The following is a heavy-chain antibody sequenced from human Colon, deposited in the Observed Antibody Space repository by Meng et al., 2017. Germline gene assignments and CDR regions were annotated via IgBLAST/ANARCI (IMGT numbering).Heavy chain of an antibody. CDR3: ARAYCSSTSCYVRPYYYYGMDV. V-gene: IGHV4-61*02. Sequence: SETLSLTCTVSGGSISSGSYYWSWIRQPAGKGLEWIGRIYTSGRTNYNPSLKSRVTISVDTSKNQFSLKLSSVTAADTAVYYCARAYCSSTSCYVRPYYYYGMDVWGQGTTVTVSS. CDR1: GGSISSGSYY. J-gene: IGHJ6*02. D-gene: IGHD2-2*01. CDR2: IYTSGRT.